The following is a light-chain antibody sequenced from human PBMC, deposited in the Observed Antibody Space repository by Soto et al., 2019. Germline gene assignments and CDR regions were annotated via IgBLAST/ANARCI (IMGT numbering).Light chain of an antibody. CDR2: SNN. V-gene: IGLV1-47*02. Sequence: SVLTQPPSASGTPGQRVTISCSGSSSNIGSNYVCWYQHLPGTAPKLLIYSNNQRPSGVPDRFSGSKSGTSASLAIRGLRSEDEADYYCATWDDSLRGRVFGGGTQLT. CDR1: SSNIGSNY. J-gene: IGLJ3*02. CDR3: ATWDDSLRGRV.